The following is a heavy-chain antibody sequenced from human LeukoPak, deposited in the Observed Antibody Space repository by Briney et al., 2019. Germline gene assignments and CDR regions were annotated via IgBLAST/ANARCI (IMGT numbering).Heavy chain of an antibody. CDR3: ARDLGSYYGMDV. V-gene: IGHV1-69*04. D-gene: IGHD6-25*01. Sequence: ASVKVSCKASGGTFSSYTISWVRQAPGQGLEWMGRIIPILGIANYAQEFQGRVTITADKSTSTAYMELSSLRSEDTAVYYCARDLGSYYGMDVWGQGTTVTVSS. J-gene: IGHJ6*02. CDR2: IIPILGIA. CDR1: GGTFSSYT.